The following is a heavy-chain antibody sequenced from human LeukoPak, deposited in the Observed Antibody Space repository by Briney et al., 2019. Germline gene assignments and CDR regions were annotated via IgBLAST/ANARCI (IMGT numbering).Heavy chain of an antibody. J-gene: IGHJ3*02. V-gene: IGHV4-31*03. CDR1: GGSISSGGYY. Sequence: SETLSLTCTVSGGSISSGGYYWSWVRQHPGTGLEWLGYIYYSGSTYYNPSLKSRVTISVDRSKNQFSLKLSSVTAADTAVYYCARASYDFWSGSRFPDPFDIWGQGTMVTVSS. D-gene: IGHD3-3*01. CDR3: ARASYDFWSGSRFPDPFDI. CDR2: IYYSGST.